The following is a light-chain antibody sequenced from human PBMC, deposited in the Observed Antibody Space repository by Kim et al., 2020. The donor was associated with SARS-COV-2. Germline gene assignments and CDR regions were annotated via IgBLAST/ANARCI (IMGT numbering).Light chain of an antibody. CDR2: GAS. Sequence: LSPGERVPLSCRASQSVSSSYLAWYQQKPGQAPRLLIYGASSRATGIPDRFSGSGSGTDFTLTISRLEPEDFAVYYCQQYDTSPDTFGQGTKLEI. CDR1: QSVSSSY. V-gene: IGKV3-20*01. J-gene: IGKJ2*01. CDR3: QQYDTSPDT.